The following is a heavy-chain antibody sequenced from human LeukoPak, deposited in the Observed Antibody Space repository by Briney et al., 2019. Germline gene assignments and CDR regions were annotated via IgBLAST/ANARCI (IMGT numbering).Heavy chain of an antibody. V-gene: IGHV1-2*02. CDR2: INPKSGGT. Sequence: ASVKVSCKASGYPFTSYYINWVGQAPGQGLEWMGWINPKSGGTNYAQKFQGRVTMTRDTSIHTAYMELSRLRSDDTAVYYCAREEYGFDPWGQGTLVTVSS. D-gene: IGHD2-2*01. CDR3: AREEYGFDP. CDR1: GYPFTSYY. J-gene: IGHJ5*02.